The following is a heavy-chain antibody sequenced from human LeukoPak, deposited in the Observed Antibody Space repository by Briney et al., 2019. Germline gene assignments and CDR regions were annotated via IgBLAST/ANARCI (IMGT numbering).Heavy chain of an antibody. D-gene: IGHD6-13*01. CDR1: GYTFTSYG. J-gene: IGHJ6*03. Sequence: ASVKVSCKASGYTFTSYGISWVRQAPGQGLEWLGWISVYNGHTNYAQKFQGRVTITADESTSTAYMELSSLRSEDTAVYYCARVVAGTYYYYMDVWGKGTTVTISS. CDR3: ARVVAGTYYYYMDV. V-gene: IGHV1-18*01. CDR2: ISVYNGHT.